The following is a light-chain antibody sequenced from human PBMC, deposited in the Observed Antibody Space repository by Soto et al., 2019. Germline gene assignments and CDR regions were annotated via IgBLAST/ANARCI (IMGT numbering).Light chain of an antibody. CDR2: GAS. CDR1: QSVSDTY. Sequence: EIVLTQSPGTLSLSPGERATLSCRASQSVSDTYLAWYQQKPGQPPRLLIYGASKRATGIPDRFSGSGSGTDFTLTVSRLEPEDFEVYYCQFGTLVWTFGQGTKVEIK. J-gene: IGKJ1*01. CDR3: QFGTLVWT. V-gene: IGKV3-20*01.